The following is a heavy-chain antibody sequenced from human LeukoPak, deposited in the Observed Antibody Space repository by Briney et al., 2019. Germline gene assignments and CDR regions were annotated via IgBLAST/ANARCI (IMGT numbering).Heavy chain of an antibody. CDR1: GGSFSGYY. D-gene: IGHD3-22*01. CDR2: INHSGST. J-gene: IGHJ4*02. V-gene: IGHV4-34*01. Sequence: NASETLSLTCAVYGGSFSGYYWSWIRQPPGKGLEWIGEINHSGSTNYNPSLKSRVTISVDTSRNQFSLKLSSVTAADTAVYYCARGTRDYYDSSAYFDYWGQGTLVTVSS. CDR3: ARGTRDYYDSSAYFDY.